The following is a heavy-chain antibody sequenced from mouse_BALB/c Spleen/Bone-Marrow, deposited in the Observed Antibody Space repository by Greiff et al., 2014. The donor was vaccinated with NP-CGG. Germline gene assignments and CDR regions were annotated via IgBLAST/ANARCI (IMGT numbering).Heavy chain of an antibody. V-gene: IGHV1-4*01. CDR3: ARESLYGSNYY. CDR1: GYTFTSYT. D-gene: IGHD1-1*01. Sequence: QVQLQQSGAELARPGASVKMSCKASGYTFTSYTMHWVKQRPGQGLEWIGYINPSSGYTNYNQKFKDKATLTADKSSSTAYMQLSSLTSGDSAVYYCARESLYGSNYYWGQGTTLTVSS. J-gene: IGHJ2*01. CDR2: INPSSGYT.